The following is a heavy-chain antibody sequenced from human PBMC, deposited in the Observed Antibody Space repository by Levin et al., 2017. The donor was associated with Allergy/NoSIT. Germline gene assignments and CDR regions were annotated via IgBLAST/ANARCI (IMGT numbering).Heavy chain of an antibody. Sequence: GSLRLSCTVSGGSISSYYWSWIRQPPGKGLEWIGYIYYSGSTNYNPSLKSRVTISVDTSKNQFSLKLSSVTAADTAVYYCAISPYPGFYFDYWGQGTLVTVSS. CDR2: IYYSGST. V-gene: IGHV4-59*01. CDR3: AISPYPGFYFDY. D-gene: IGHD3-3*02. CDR1: GGSISSYY. J-gene: IGHJ4*02.